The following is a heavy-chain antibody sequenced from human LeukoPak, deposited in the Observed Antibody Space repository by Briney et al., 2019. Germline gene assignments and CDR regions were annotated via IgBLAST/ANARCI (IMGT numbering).Heavy chain of an antibody. CDR3: ARVFRGAVTSNWFDP. V-gene: IGHV4-59*01. J-gene: IGHJ5*02. Sequence: PSETLSLTCTVSGGSINGYYWTWIRQPPGKGLEWIGYISDSGSTNYNPSLKSRVTMSVDLSNTEFSLRLNSVTAADTAVYYCARVFRGAVTSNWFDPWGQGTLVTVSS. D-gene: IGHD4-17*01. CDR2: ISDSGST. CDR1: GGSINGYY.